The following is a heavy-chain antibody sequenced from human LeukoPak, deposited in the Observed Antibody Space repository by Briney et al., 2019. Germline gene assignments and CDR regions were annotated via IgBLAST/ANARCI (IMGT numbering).Heavy chain of an antibody. D-gene: IGHD2-21*02. J-gene: IGHJ5*02. Sequence: SETLSLTCTVSGDSISSYYWSWIRQPPGKGLEWIGYIYYSGSTNYNPSLKSRVTISVDTSKNQFSVKLSSVTAADTAVYYCAREVIVEVVTARVFDPWGQGTLVTVSS. CDR1: GDSISSYY. CDR2: IYYSGST. CDR3: AREVIVEVVTARVFDP. V-gene: IGHV4-59*01.